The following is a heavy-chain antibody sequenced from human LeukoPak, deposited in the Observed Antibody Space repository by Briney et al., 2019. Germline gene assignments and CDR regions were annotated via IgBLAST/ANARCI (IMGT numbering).Heavy chain of an antibody. CDR3: ATDFYDTT. Sequence: GGSLRLSCATSGFSFSDAWMNWVRQAPGKGLEWVGRIRRNSDGGTIDYAAPVKGRFALSRDDSKNTLYLHMSSLQTEDIAVYYCATDFYDTTWGQGTLVTVSS. D-gene: IGHD3-22*01. CDR2: IRRNSDGGTI. J-gene: IGHJ5*02. V-gene: IGHV3-15*07. CDR1: GFSFSDAW.